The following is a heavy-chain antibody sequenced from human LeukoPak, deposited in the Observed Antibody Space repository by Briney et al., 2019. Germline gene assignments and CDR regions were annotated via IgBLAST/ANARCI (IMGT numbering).Heavy chain of an antibody. D-gene: IGHD3-16*01. J-gene: IGHJ4*02. V-gene: IGHV4-4*07. Sequence: PSETLSLTCNVSGGSIRNHYWSWIRQPAGKGLEWIGRFYTSDNTKHTNYDPSLKSRVTMSADSSKNQFSLKLNSMTTADTAVYYCTRGAGWLIDYWGQGILVTVSS. CDR2: FYTSDNTKHT. CDR1: GGSIRNHY. CDR3: TRGAGWLIDY.